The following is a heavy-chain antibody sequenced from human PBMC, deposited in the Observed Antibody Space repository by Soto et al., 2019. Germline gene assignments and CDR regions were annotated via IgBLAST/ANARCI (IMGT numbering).Heavy chain of an antibody. CDR1: GYTFTGYY. Sequence: GASVKVSCKASGYTFTGYYMHWVRQAPGQGLEWMGWINPNSGGTNYAQKFQGRVTMTRDMSISTAYMELSRLRSDDTAVYYCARERNRRDSSGYYRHFDYWGQGTLVTVSS. CDR2: INPNSGGT. CDR3: ARERNRRDSSGYYRHFDY. D-gene: IGHD3-22*01. V-gene: IGHV1-2*02. J-gene: IGHJ4*02.